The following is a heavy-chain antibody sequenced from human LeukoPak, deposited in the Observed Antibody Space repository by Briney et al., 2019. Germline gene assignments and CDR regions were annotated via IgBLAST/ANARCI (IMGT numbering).Heavy chain of an antibody. Sequence: SETLSLTCTVSGGSISSYYWTWIRQPAGKGLEWIGRIHTSGSTNHNPSLKSRVTMSVDTSNNQFSLKLSSVTAADTAVYYCARDYYGSGGDYWGQGTLVTVSS. CDR2: IHTSGST. D-gene: IGHD3-10*01. CDR1: GGSISSYY. V-gene: IGHV4-4*07. CDR3: ARDYYGSGGDY. J-gene: IGHJ4*02.